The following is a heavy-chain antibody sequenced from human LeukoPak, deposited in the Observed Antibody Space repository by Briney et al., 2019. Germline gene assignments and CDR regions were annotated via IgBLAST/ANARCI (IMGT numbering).Heavy chain of an antibody. CDR2: IIPIFGTA. D-gene: IGHD6-19*01. V-gene: IGHV1-69*05. Sequence: SVKASCKASGGTFSSYAISWVRQARGQGLEWMGRIIPIFGTANYAQKFQGRVTITTDESTSTAYMELSSLRSEDTAVYYCARSMALIAVAGSFDYWGQGTLVTVSS. CDR3: ARSMALIAVAGSFDY. CDR1: GGTFSSYA. J-gene: IGHJ4*02.